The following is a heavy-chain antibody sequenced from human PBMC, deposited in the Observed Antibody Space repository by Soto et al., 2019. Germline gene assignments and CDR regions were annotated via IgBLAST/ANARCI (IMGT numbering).Heavy chain of an antibody. D-gene: IGHD6-19*01. CDR2: ISGSGGST. CDR3: ARDRKMAVSGTSNYYYYGMDV. V-gene: IGHV3-23*01. Sequence: GGSLRLSCAASGFTFSSYAMSWVRQAPGKGLEWVSAISGSGGSTYYADSVKGRFTISRDNAKNSLYLQMNSLRAEDTAVYYCARDRKMAVSGTSNYYYYGMDVWGQGTTVTVSS. CDR1: GFTFSSYA. J-gene: IGHJ6*02.